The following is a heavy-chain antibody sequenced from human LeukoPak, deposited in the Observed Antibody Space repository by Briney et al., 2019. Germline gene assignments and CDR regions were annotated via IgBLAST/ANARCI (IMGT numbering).Heavy chain of an antibody. CDR1: GGSISSYY. CDR2: IYYSRST. D-gene: IGHD3-10*01. CDR3: AREKAFYYGSGSYLSSGYYYYMDV. V-gene: IGHV4-59*12. J-gene: IGHJ6*03. Sequence: SETLSLTCTVSGGSISSYYWSWIRQPPGKGLEWIGYIYYSRSTNYNPSLKSRVTISVDTSKNQFSLKLSSVTAADTAVYYCAREKAFYYGSGSYLSSGYYYYMDVWGKGTTVTISS.